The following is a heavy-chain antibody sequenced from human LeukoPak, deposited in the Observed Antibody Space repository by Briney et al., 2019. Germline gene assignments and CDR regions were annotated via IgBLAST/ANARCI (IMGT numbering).Heavy chain of an antibody. J-gene: IGHJ4*02. Sequence: GGSLRLSCAASGFTFSGSAMHWVRPASGKGLEWVGRIRSKANSYATAYAASVKGRFTISRDDSKNTAYLQMNSLKTEDTAVYYCTRLGYYYGSGSPNQYWGQGTLVTVSS. V-gene: IGHV3-73*01. CDR1: GFTFSGSA. D-gene: IGHD3-10*01. CDR3: TRLGYYYGSGSPNQY. CDR2: IRSKANSYAT.